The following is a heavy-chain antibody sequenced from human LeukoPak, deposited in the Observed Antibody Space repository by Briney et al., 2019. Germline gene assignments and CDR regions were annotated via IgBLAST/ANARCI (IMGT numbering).Heavy chain of an antibody. Sequence: KSSETLSLTCTVSGGSISSYYWSWIRQPPGTGLEWIGYIHYTGGTNYNPSLKSRVPISVDTSKNQLSLKLTSVTAADTAVYYCARGGYNFDPWGQGFLVTVSS. J-gene: IGHJ5*02. CDR1: GGSISSYY. CDR2: IHYTGGT. V-gene: IGHV4-59*01. CDR3: ARGGYNFDP. D-gene: IGHD5-24*01.